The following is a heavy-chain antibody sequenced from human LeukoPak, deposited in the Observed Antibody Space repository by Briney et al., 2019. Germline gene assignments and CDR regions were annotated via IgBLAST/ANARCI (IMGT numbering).Heavy chain of an antibody. V-gene: IGHV3-30*02. CDR1: GFTFSSYA. CDR2: IRYDGSIK. J-gene: IGHJ4*02. D-gene: IGHD2-15*01. CDR3: AKAPVTSCRGAFCYPFDY. Sequence: GGSLRLSCGASGFTFSSYAMSWVRQAPGKGLEWVAFIRYDGSIKYYAASVRGRFTISRDTSRSTLYLQMNSLRAEDAAVYYCAKAPVTSCRGAFCYPFDYWGQGTLVTVSS.